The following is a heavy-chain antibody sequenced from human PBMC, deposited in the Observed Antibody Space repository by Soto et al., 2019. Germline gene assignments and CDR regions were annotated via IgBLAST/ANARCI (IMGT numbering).Heavy chain of an antibody. J-gene: IGHJ5*02. CDR2: IYYSGST. Sequence: SETLSLTCTVSGGSISSSSYYWGWIRQPPGKGLEWIGSIYYSGSTYYNPSLKSRVTISVDTSKNQFSLKLSSVTAADTAVYYCARHATPYILPGYPSPWGQGTLVTVSS. CDR3: ARHATPYILPGYPSP. V-gene: IGHV4-39*01. CDR1: GGSISSSSYY. D-gene: IGHD3-9*01.